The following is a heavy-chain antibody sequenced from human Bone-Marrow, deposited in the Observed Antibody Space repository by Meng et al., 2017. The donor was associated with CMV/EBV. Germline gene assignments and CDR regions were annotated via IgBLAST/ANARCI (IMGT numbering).Heavy chain of an antibody. CDR3: ARGNPHRWWLLTRRMSGFDY. D-gene: IGHD2-21*02. CDR1: GYTFTSYD. CDR2: MNPNSGNT. Sequence: ASVKVSCKASGYTFTSYDINWVRQAPGQGLEWMGWMNPNSGNTGYAQKFQGRVTMTRNTSISTAYMELSSLRSEDTAVYYCARGNPHRWWLLTRRMSGFDYWGQGTLVTVSS. V-gene: IGHV1-8*02. J-gene: IGHJ4*02.